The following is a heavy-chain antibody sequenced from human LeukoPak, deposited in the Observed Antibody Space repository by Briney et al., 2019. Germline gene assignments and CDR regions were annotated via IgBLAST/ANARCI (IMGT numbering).Heavy chain of an antibody. V-gene: IGHV3-21*01. CDR2: ISSSSSYI. CDR1: GFTFSSYS. J-gene: IGHJ4*02. CDR3: ASGHRDFDY. Sequence: GGSLRLSCAASGFTFSSYSMNWVRQAPGKGLEWVSSISSSSSYIYYADSVKGRFTISRDNAKNSLYLQMNSLRAENTAVYYCASGHRDFDYWGQGTLVTVSS. D-gene: IGHD3-10*01.